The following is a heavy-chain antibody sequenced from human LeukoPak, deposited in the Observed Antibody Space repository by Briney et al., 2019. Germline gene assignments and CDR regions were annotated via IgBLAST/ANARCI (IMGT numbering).Heavy chain of an antibody. CDR1: GASISSSSYY. Sequence: SETLSLTCTVSGASISSSSYYWGWIRQPPGKGLEWIGSIYYSGSTYNNPSLKSRVSMSVDTSKNQFSLKLTAVTAADTAVYYCAREGTAGTNLNWFDPWGQGTLVTVSS. J-gene: IGHJ5*02. V-gene: IGHV4-39*02. D-gene: IGHD1-1*01. CDR3: AREGTAGTNLNWFDP. CDR2: IYYSGST.